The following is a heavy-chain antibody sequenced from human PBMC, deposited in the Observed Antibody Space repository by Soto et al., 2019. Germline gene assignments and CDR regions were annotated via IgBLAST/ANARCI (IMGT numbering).Heavy chain of an antibody. D-gene: IGHD4-17*01. CDR3: ARESVTTGPAYYMDV. CDR2: IWYDGSNK. V-gene: IGHV3-33*01. Sequence: PGGSLRLSCAASGFTFSSYGMHWVRQAPGKGLEWVAVIWYDGSNKYYADSVKGRFTISRDNSKNTLYLQMNSLRAEDTAVYYCARESVTTGPAYYMDVWGKGTTVTVSS. J-gene: IGHJ6*03. CDR1: GFTFSSYG.